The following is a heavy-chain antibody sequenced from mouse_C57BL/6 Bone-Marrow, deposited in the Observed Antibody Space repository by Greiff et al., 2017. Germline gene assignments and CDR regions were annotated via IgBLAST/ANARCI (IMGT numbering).Heavy chain of an antibody. V-gene: IGHV1-64*01. D-gene: IGHD2-4*01. J-gene: IGHJ4*01. Sequence: QVQLQQPGAELVKPGASVKLSCKASGYTFTNYWMHWVKQRPGQGLEWIGVMYPNGGSPDYNEKFKSEATLSVDTSSRTAYIELSTLTSEDSAVYYCARCYDYDDYAMDYWGQGTSVTVSS. CDR3: ARCYDYDDYAMDY. CDR2: MYPNGGSP. CDR1: GYTFTNYW.